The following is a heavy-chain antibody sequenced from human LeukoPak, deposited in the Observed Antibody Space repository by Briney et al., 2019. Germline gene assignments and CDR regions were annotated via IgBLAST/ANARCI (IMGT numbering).Heavy chain of an antibody. V-gene: IGHV4-59*01. CDR2: IYYSGST. Sequence: SETLSLTCAVYGGSFSDYYWTWIRQPPGKGLEWIGYIYYSGSTNYSPSLKSRVTISVDTSKNQFSLKLSSVTAADTAVYYCARARGRMVRGVIATYYFDYWGQGTLVTVSS. CDR1: GGSFSDYY. CDR3: ARARGRMVRGVIATYYFDY. D-gene: IGHD3-10*01. J-gene: IGHJ4*02.